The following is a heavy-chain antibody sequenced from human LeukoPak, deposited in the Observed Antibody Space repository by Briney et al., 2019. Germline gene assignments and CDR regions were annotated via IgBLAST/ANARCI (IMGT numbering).Heavy chain of an antibody. V-gene: IGHV3-48*02. Sequence: LPGGSLRLSCAASGFTFSSYSMNWVRQAPGKGLEWVSYISSSSSTIYYADSVKGRFTISRDNAKNSLYLQMNSLRDEDTAVYYCARGIPYDTLMGDYGMDVWGQGTTVTVSS. CDR1: GFTFSSYS. D-gene: IGHD3-3*01. J-gene: IGHJ6*02. CDR2: ISSSSSTI. CDR3: ARGIPYDTLMGDYGMDV.